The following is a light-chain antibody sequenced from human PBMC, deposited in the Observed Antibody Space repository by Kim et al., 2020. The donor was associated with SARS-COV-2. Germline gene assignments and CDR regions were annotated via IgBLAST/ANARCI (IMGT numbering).Light chain of an antibody. V-gene: IGLV2-11*01. CDR3: SSYAGMYIPHV. CDR2: DVN. Sequence: SVTSSCTGTSGDGGGYNYVSWYQHNPGKAPKLMIYDVNKRPSGVPDRFSGSKSGNTASLTISGLQSEDEADYYCSSYAGMYIPHVFGAGTKVTVL. CDR1: SGDGGGYNY. J-gene: IGLJ1*01.